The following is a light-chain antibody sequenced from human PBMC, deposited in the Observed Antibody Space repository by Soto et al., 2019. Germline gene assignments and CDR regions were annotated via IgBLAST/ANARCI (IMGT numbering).Light chain of an antibody. CDR1: QSISSY. Sequence: IHMTQSPSSLSGPVGDRVIITCRASQSISSYLNWYQQKPGKAPKLLIYAASSLQSGVPSRFSGSGSGTDFTLTISSLQPEDFATYYCQQSYSTPHTFGQGTKVDIK. CDR3: QQSYSTPHT. J-gene: IGKJ1*01. V-gene: IGKV1-39*01. CDR2: AAS.